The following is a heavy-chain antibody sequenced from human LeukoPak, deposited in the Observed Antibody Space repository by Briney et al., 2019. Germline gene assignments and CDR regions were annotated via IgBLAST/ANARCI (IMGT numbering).Heavy chain of an antibody. CDR1: GFTFSSYA. J-gene: IGHJ3*01. Sequence: GRSLRLSCAASGFTFSSYAMSWVRQAPGKGLEWVSAISGSGNSTYYADSVKGRFTISRDNSKNTLYLQMNSLRGEDTAVYYCAKGPRCSSTSCYSMGAFDFWGQGTMVTVSS. D-gene: IGHD2-2*01. CDR3: AKGPRCSSTSCYSMGAFDF. CDR2: ISGSGNST. V-gene: IGHV3-23*01.